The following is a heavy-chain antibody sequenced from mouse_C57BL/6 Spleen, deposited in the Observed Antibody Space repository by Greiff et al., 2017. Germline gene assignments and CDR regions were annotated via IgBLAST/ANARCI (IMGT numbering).Heavy chain of an antibody. J-gene: IGHJ4*01. CDR3: ARDTDYGNYGAMDY. V-gene: IGHV2-9-1*01. CDR1: GFSLTSYA. CDR2: IWTGGGT. D-gene: IGHD2-1*01. Sequence: VQVVESGPGLVAPSQSLSITCTVSGFSLTSYAISWVRQPPGKGLEWLGVIWTGGGTNYNSALKSRLSISKDNSKSQVFLKMNSLQTDDTARYYCARDTDYGNYGAMDYWGQGTSVTVSS.